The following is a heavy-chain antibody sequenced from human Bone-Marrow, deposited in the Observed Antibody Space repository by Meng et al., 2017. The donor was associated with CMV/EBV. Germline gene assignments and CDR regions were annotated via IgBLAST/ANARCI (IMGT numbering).Heavy chain of an antibody. D-gene: IGHD1-7*01. Sequence: SETLSLTCTVSGGSISSSSYYWGWIRQPPGKGLEWIGSIYYSGSTYYNPSLKSRVAISVDTSKNQFSLKLSSVTAADTAVYYCARGSLTGTRDYYYGMDVWGQGTTVTVSS. J-gene: IGHJ6*02. CDR1: GGSISSSSYY. V-gene: IGHV4-39*07. CDR2: IYYSGST. CDR3: ARGSLTGTRDYYYGMDV.